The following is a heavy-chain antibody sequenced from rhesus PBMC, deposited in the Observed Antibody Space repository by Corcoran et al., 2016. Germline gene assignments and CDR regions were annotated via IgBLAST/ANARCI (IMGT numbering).Heavy chain of an antibody. V-gene: IGHV4-165*01. CDR1: GGSFSGYY. CDR3: ARDHRAAAGCFDY. CDR2: LSGSDGTT. D-gene: IGHD6-31*01. Sequence: QVQLQESGPGLVKPSETLSLPCAVSGGSFSGYYWGWIRQPPGKVLKWIGYLSGSDGTTAYHPSLQSRVTISTRTPTNQFSRKLGCVTAADPAVYYCARDHRAAAGCFDYWGQGVLVTVSS. J-gene: IGHJ4*01.